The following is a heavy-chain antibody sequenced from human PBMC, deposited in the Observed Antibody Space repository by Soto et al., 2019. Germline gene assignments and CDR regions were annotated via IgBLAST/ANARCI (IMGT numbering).Heavy chain of an antibody. Sequence: EVQLLESGGGLVQPGGSLRLSCAASGFTFSNYAMSWVRQAPGMGLEWVSTLGVRSTYYADSVKGRFTISRDNSNNALYRKMNSLRVGDTAVYYCAKGTLVNPPGRRAFDVWGQGTMFIVSS. CDR3: AKGTLVNPPGRRAFDV. D-gene: IGHD2-15*01. J-gene: IGHJ3*01. CDR2: LGVRST. V-gene: IGHV3-23*01. CDR1: GFTFSNYA.